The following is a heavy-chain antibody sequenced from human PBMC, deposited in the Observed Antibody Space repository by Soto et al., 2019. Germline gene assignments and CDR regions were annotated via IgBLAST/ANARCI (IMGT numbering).Heavy chain of an antibody. J-gene: IGHJ6*03. CDR1: GYTFTSYD. V-gene: IGHV1-8*01. CDR2: MNPNSGNT. CDR3: ARSRIDYDFWSGLYYYMDV. D-gene: IGHD3-3*01. Sequence: ASVKVYCKASGYTFTSYDINWVRQATRQGLEWMGWMNPNSGNTGYAQKFQGRVTMTRNTSISTAYMELSSLRSEDTAVYYCARSRIDYDFWSGLYYYMDVWGKGTTVTVSS.